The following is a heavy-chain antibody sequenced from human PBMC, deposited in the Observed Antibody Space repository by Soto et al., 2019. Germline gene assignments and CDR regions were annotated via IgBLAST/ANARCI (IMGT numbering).Heavy chain of an antibody. CDR1: GGTFSSYA. J-gene: IGHJ4*02. CDR3: ARGSITIFGVVIIGALDY. Sequence: QVQLVQSGAEVKKPGSSVKVSCKASGGTFSSYAISWVRQAPGQGLEWMGGIIPIFGTANYAQKFQGRVTITEDESTSTDYMELSSLRSEDPAVYYCARGSITIFGVVIIGALDYWGQGTLVPVSS. V-gene: IGHV1-69*01. CDR2: IIPIFGTA. D-gene: IGHD3-3*01.